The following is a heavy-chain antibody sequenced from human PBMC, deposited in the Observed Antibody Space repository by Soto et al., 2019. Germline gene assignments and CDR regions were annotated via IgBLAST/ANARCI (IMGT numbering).Heavy chain of an antibody. J-gene: IGHJ5*02. D-gene: IGHD6-19*01. CDR1: GFTFSNSA. V-gene: IGHV3-23*01. CDR3: AKCSVGTVRSSGWCNWFDP. CDR2: IRVGGGDT. Sequence: EVRLLESGGGLVQPGGSLRLSCAASGFTFSNSAMNWVRQAPGKGLEWVSSIRVGGGDTFYADSVKGRFTVSSDTSKNTVYLEMNSLRAEDTAIYYCAKCSVGTVRSSGWCNWFDPWGQGTLVTVSS.